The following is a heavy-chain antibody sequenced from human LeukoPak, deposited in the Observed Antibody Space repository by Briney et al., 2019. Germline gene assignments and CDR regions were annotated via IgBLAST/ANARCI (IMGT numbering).Heavy chain of an antibody. Sequence: PGGSLRLSCAASGFTFDDYAMHWVRQAPGKGLEWVSLISWEGGSTYYAESVKGRFIISRDNSKNSLYLQMNSLRVEDTALYYCAKDGVVAALGDNWFDPWGQGTLVIVSS. V-gene: IGHV3-43D*03. D-gene: IGHD2-15*01. J-gene: IGHJ5*02. CDR1: GFTFDDYA. CDR2: ISWEGGST. CDR3: AKDGVVAALGDNWFDP.